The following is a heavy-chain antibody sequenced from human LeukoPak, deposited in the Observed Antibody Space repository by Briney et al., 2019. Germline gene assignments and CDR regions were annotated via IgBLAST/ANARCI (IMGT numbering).Heavy chain of an antibody. CDR3: ARGRLLLRGMDV. V-gene: IGHV4-34*01. D-gene: IGHD2-15*01. J-gene: IGHJ6*04. CDR1: GGSFSGYY. Sequence: SGTLSLTCAVYGGSFSGYYWSWIRQPPGKGLEWIGEINHSGSTNYNPSLKSRVTISVDTSKNQFSLKLSSVTAADTAVYYCARGRLLLRGMDVWGKGTTVTVSS. CDR2: INHSGST.